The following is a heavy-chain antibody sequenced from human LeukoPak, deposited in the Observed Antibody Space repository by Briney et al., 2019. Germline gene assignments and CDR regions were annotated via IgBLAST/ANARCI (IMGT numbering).Heavy chain of an antibody. D-gene: IGHD2-15*01. Sequence: ASVKVSCKASRYTFTGYYMHWVRQAPGQGLEWMGWISRNNDYTVYAQTFQDRVTLTTDTSTSTTYMELRSLISDDTAVYYCARDEDYQLLDPWGQGTLVTVSS. CDR3: ARDEDYQLLDP. J-gene: IGHJ5*02. CDR1: RYTFTGYY. V-gene: IGHV1-18*04. CDR2: ISRNNDYT.